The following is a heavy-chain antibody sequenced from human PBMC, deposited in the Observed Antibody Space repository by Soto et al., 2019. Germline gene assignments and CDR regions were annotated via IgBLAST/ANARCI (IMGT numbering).Heavy chain of an antibody. V-gene: IGHV4-34*01. J-gene: IGHJ6*02. CDR1: GGSFSGYY. CDR3: ASGLPRITMVRGVSHGMDV. Sequence: SETLSLTCAVYGGSFSGYYWSWIRQPPGKGLEWIGEINHSGSTNYNPSLKSRVTISVDTYKNQFSLKLSSVTAADTAVYYCASGLPRITMVRGVSHGMDVWGQGTTVTVSS. D-gene: IGHD3-10*01. CDR2: INHSGST.